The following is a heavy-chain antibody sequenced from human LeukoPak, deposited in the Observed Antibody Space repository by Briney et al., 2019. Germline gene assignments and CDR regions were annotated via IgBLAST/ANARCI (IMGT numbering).Heavy chain of an antibody. D-gene: IGHD6-19*01. J-gene: IGHJ4*02. V-gene: IGHV1-18*01. Sequence: GASVKVSCKASGYTFTSYDINWVRQAPGQGLEWMGWISAYNGNTNYAQKLQGRVTMTTDTSTSTAYMELRSLRSDDTAVYYCARDRPGYSSGWFDYWGQGTLVTVSS. CDR2: ISAYNGNT. CDR1: GYTFTSYD. CDR3: ARDRPGYSSGWFDY.